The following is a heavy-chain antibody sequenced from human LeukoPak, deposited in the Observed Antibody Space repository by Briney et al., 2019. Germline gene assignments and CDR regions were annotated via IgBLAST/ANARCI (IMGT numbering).Heavy chain of an antibody. CDR3: VRDSSLSFDY. Sequence: GGSLRLSCAASGLTLSSYWMHWVRQAPGKGLVWVSHINTDGTATTYADSVKGRFTISRDNAKNTLYLQMNSLRAEDTAVYYCVRDSSLSFDYWGQGALVTVSS. CDR2: INTDGTAT. V-gene: IGHV3-74*01. CDR1: GLTLSSYW. J-gene: IGHJ4*02.